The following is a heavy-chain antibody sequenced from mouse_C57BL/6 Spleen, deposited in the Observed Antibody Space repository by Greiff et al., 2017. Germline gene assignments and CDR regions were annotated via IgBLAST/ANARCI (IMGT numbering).Heavy chain of an antibody. Sequence: QVQLKESGAELARPGASVKLSCKASGYTFTSYGISWVKQRTGQGLEWIGEIYPRSGNTYYNEKFKGKATLTADKSSSTAYMELRSLTSEDSAVYFCARSGSIYYYGSSYWYFDVWGTGTTVTVSS. CDR3: ARSGSIYYYGSSYWYFDV. CDR2: IYPRSGNT. V-gene: IGHV1-81*01. J-gene: IGHJ1*03. CDR1: GYTFTSYG. D-gene: IGHD1-1*01.